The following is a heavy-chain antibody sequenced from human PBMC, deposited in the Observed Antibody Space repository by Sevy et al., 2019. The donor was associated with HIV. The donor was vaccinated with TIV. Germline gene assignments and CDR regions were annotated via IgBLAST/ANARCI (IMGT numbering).Heavy chain of an antibody. CDR1: GGSISDSRYY. J-gene: IGHJ4*02. V-gene: IGHV4-39*01. CDR3: ARHTQWLDNGLFDY. Sequence: SESLSLTCTVSGGSISDSRYYWGWIRQPPGKGLDWMGSIYYDGTTKYNPSLKSRVTISVDPSKNQFSLKLDSVTAAYTAVYYCARHTQWLDNGLFDYWGQGTLVTVSS. D-gene: IGHD6-19*01. CDR2: IYYDGTT.